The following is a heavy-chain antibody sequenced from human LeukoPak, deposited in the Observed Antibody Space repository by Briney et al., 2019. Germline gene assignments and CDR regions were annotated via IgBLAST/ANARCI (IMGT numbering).Heavy chain of an antibody. CDR1: GYTFTSYG. CDR2: ISAYNGNT. J-gene: IGHJ6*02. V-gene: IGHV1-18*01. D-gene: IGHD3-10*01. Sequence: ASVKDSCKASGYTFTSYGISWVRQAPGQGLEWMGWISAYNGNTNYAQKLQGRVTMTTDTSTSTAYMELRSLRSDDTAVYYCARDVPYYYGSGSYFYGMDVWGQGTTVTVSS. CDR3: ARDVPYYYGSGSYFYGMDV.